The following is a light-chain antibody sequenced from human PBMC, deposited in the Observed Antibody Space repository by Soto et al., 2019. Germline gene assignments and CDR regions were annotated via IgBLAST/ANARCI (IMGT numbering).Light chain of an antibody. CDR2: ADS. CDR1: NIGSNS. Sequence: SYELTQPPPVSVAPGQTAIVTCDGNNIGSNSVHWYQQKPGRAPVLVVYADSDRPSGVPERFSGSNSGNTATLTISRVEAGDEADYYCQVWDSSTDDLYVFGPGTKV. CDR3: QVWDSSTDDLYV. V-gene: IGLV3-21*02. J-gene: IGLJ1*01.